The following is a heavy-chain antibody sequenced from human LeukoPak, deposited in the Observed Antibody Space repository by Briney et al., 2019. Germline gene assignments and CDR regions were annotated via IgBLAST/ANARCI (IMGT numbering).Heavy chain of an antibody. CDR1: GFTLSTYA. CDR2: TSSSDAGT. Sequence: GGSLRLSCAASGFTLSTYAMSWVRQTPGKGLEWVAATSSSDAGTYHADSVRGRFTTSRDNSKNTLYLQMNSLRAEDAAVYFCAKAPVTSCRGAYCYPFDSWGQGTLVTVSS. D-gene: IGHD2-21*01. V-gene: IGHV3-23*01. J-gene: IGHJ4*02. CDR3: AKAPVTSCRGAYCYPFDS.